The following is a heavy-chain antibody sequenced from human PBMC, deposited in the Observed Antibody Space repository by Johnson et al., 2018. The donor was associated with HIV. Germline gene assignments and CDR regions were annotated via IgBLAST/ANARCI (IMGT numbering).Heavy chain of an antibody. CDR1: GFTFDDYG. V-gene: IGHV3-20*04. Sequence: VQLVESGGGLVQPGGSLRLSCAASGFTFDDYGMSWVRQAPGKGLEWVSGINNDGSSTRYADSVTGRFTISRDNARNSLYLQMNSLRAEDTAVYYCAREGPAAYIWAFDIWGQGTMVTVSS. CDR2: INNDGSST. J-gene: IGHJ3*02. D-gene: IGHD2-2*01. CDR3: AREGPAAYIWAFDI.